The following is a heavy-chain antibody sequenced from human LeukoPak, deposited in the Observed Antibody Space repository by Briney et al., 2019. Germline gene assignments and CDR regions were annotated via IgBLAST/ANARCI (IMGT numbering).Heavy chain of an antibody. CDR1: GFTVSSNY. Sequence: PGGSLRLSCVASGFTVSSNYMSWVRQAPGKGLEWVSSISSSSSYIYYADSVKGRFTISRDNAKNSLYLQMNSLRAEDTAVYYCARGGLRYCSSTSCYLNYWGQGTLVTVSS. J-gene: IGHJ4*02. CDR2: ISSSSSYI. CDR3: ARGGLRYCSSTSCYLNY. V-gene: IGHV3-21*01. D-gene: IGHD2-2*01.